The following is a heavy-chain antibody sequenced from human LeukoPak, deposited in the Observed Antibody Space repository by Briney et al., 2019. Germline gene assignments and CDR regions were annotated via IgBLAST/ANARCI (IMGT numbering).Heavy chain of an antibody. CDR1: GFTFDDYA. CDR2: INSDGSST. V-gene: IGHV3-74*03. J-gene: IGHJ4*02. D-gene: IGHD4-11*01. Sequence: GRSLRLSCAASGFTFDDYAMHWVRQAPGKGLEWVSRINSDGSSTTYADSVKGRFTISRDNAKNTVYLQMNSLRAEDTAVYYCARDSGYSSYGDFDYWGQGTLVTVSS. CDR3: ARDSGYSSYGDFDY.